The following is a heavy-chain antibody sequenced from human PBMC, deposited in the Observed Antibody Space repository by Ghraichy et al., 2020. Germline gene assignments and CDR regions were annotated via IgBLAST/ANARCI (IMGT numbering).Heavy chain of an antibody. CDR3: ARSLSGLDSGDY. J-gene: IGHJ4*02. Sequence: SETLSLSCTVSGASISTNHWNWVWQPPGKGLEWIAYIFDDGSTTYNPSLESRVSISLDMSKNQFSLKLSSVTAADTAVYFCARSLSGLDSGDYWGPGTLVTVSS. V-gene: IGHV4-59*01. CDR1: GASISTNH. D-gene: IGHD3/OR15-3a*01. CDR2: IFDDGST.